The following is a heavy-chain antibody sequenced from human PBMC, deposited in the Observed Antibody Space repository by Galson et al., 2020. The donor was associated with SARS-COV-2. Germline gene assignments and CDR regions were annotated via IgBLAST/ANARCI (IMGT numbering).Heavy chain of an antibody. D-gene: IGHD3-16*01. V-gene: IGHV3-30-3*01. Sequence: GGSLRLSCAASGFTFNNYAMHWVRQTPGKGLEWLTVISYDGSNKYYADSVKGRFTVSRDNSKNTLYLQMNSLRPEDTSVYYCAVTGGGPADVELGYWGQGTLVTVSS. J-gene: IGHJ4*02. CDR3: AVTGGGPADVELGY. CDR2: ISYDGSNK. CDR1: GFTFNNYA.